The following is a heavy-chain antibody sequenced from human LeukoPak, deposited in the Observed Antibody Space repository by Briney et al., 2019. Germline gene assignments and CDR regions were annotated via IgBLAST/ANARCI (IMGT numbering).Heavy chain of an antibody. CDR3: AGHARGPYLVY. D-gene: IGHD2-8*02. Sequence: GGSLRLSCAASGFTFSDYYMSWIRQAPGKGLEWVSLISSTSPRAISYGDSVKGRFTTSRDDAKDSLFLQMNNLRVEDTAMYYCAGHARGPYLVYWGQGILVTVSA. J-gene: IGHJ4*02. V-gene: IGHV3-11*01. CDR2: ISSTSPRAI. CDR1: GFTFSDYY.